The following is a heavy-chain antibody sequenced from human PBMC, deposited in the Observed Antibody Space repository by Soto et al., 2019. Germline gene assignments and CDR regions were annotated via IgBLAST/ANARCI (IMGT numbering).Heavy chain of an antibody. CDR2: ISSSSSYT. J-gene: IGHJ4*02. D-gene: IGHD2-2*01. CDR3: AREGPYAVAWDY. Sequence: PGGSLRLSCAASGFTFSDYYMSWIRQAPGKGLEWVSYISSSSSYTNYADSVKGRFTISRDNAKNSLYLQMNSLRAEDTAVYYCAREGPYAVAWDYWGQGTLVTVSS. CDR1: GFTFSDYY. V-gene: IGHV3-11*06.